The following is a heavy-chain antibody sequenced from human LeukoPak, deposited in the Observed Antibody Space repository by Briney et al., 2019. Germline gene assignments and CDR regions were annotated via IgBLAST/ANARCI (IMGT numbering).Heavy chain of an antibody. CDR1: GITLSNYG. CDR2: IGGSGGRT. V-gene: IGHV3-23*01. D-gene: IGHD3-22*01. J-gene: IGHJ4*02. Sequence: GGSLRLSCGVSGITLSNYGMSWVRQAPGKGLEWVAGIGGSGGRTNYADSVKGRFTISRDNPKNTLYLQMNSLRAEDTAVYFCAKRGVVIRVILVGFHKEAYYFDSWGQGALVIVSS. CDR3: AKRGVVIRVILVGFHKEAYYFDS.